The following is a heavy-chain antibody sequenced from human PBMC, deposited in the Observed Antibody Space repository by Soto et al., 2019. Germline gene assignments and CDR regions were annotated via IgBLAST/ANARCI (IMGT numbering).Heavy chain of an antibody. V-gene: IGHV3-48*01. J-gene: IGHJ6*03. Sequence: GGSLRLSCAASGFTFISYSMNWVRQAPGKGLEWVSYISSSSSTIYYADSVKGRFTISRDNAKNSLYLQMNSLRAEDTAVYYCARAAAGTFDYGDYYYYYYMNVWGKGTTVTVSS. CDR1: GFTFISYS. CDR3: ARAAAGTFDYGDYYYYYYMNV. CDR2: ISSSSSTI. D-gene: IGHD4-17*01.